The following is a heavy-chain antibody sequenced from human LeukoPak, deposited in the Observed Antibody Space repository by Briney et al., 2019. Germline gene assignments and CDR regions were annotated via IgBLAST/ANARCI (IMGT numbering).Heavy chain of an antibody. CDR3: ARLEIRTYDSSGPYR. CDR2: IYYSGST. V-gene: IGHV4-39*07. CDR1: GGSISSSSYY. Sequence: SETLSLTCTVSGGSISSSSYYWGWIRQPPGKGLEWIGSIYYSGSTYYNPSLKSRVTISVDTSKNQFSLKLSSVTAADTAVYYCARLEIRTYDSSGPYRWGQGTLVTVSS. D-gene: IGHD3-22*01. J-gene: IGHJ5*02.